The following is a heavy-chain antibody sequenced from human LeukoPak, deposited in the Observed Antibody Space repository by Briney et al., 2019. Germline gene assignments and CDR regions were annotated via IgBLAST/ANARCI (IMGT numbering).Heavy chain of an antibody. D-gene: IGHD3-10*01. CDR2: ISVHNGDV. CDR1: GYSFPNYG. J-gene: IGHJ4*02. CDR3: ARYNTLLRGVTTSDY. Sequence: ASVKVSCKASGYSFPNYGISCVRQAPGQGLEWMGRISVHNGDVIYAPKFQGRVTMTTDTSTTTACMELRSLRFDDTAVYYCARYNTLLRGVTTSDYWGQGTLVTVSS. V-gene: IGHV1-18*01.